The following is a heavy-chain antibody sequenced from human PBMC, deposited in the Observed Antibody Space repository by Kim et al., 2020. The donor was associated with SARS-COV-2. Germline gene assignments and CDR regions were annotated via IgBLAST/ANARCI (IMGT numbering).Heavy chain of an antibody. CDR3: ARDSTTGIIMAGGFDY. CDR2: IYSGGST. D-gene: IGHD3-10*02. J-gene: IGHJ4*02. V-gene: IGHV3-66*01. Sequence: GGSLRLSCAASGFTVSSNYMSWVRQAPGKGLEWVSVIYSGGSTYYADSVKGRFTISRDNSKNTLYLQMNILRAEDTAVYYCARDSTTGIIMAGGFDYWGQGTLVTVSS. CDR1: GFTVSSNY.